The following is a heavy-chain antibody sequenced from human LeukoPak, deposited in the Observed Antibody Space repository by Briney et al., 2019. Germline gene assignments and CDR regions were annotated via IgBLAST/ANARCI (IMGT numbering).Heavy chain of an antibody. Sequence: GGSLRLSCAASGFTFSSYWMNWARQAPGKGLEWVASINHNGNVNYYVDSVKGRFTISRDNAKNSLYLQMSNLRTEDTAVYFCARGGGLDVWGQGATVTVSS. D-gene: IGHD3-16*01. CDR3: ARGGGLDV. CDR1: GFTFSSYW. CDR2: INHNGNVN. J-gene: IGHJ6*02. V-gene: IGHV3-7*03.